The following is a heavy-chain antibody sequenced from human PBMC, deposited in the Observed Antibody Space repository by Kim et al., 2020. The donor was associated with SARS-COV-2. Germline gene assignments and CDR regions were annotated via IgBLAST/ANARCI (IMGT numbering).Heavy chain of an antibody. CDR2: ISYDGSNK. D-gene: IGHD3-9*01. Sequence: GGSLRLSCAASGFTFSSYGMHWVRQAPGKGLEWVAVISYDGSNKYYADSVKGRFTISRDNSKNTLYLQMNSLRAEDTAVYYCAKGGYDILTGYYTYYYYGMDVWGQGTTVTVSS. J-gene: IGHJ6*02. V-gene: IGHV3-30*18. CDR3: AKGGYDILTGYYTYYYYGMDV. CDR1: GFTFSSYG.